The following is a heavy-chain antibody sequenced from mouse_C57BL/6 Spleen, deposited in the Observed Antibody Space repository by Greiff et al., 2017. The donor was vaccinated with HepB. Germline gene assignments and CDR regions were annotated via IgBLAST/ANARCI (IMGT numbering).Heavy chain of an antibody. D-gene: IGHD1-3*01. J-gene: IGHJ2*01. CDR1: GYTFTSYW. Sequence: QVQLQQPGAELVKPGASVKLSCKASGYTFTSYWMQWVKQRPGQGLEWIGEIDPSDSYTNYNQKFKGKATLTVDTSSSTAYMQLSSLTSEDSAVYYCARMKWLDYWGQGTTLTVSS. CDR3: ARMKWLDY. CDR2: IDPSDSYT. V-gene: IGHV1-50*01.